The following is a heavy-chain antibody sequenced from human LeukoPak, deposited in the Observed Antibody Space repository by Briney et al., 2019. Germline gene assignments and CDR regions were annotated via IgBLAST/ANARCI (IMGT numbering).Heavy chain of an antibody. CDR1: GGSISSYY. V-gene: IGHV4-59*12. D-gene: IGHD1-26*01. Sequence: SETLSLTCTVSGGSISSYYWTWIRQPPGKGLEWIGYIYYSGSTNYNPSLKSRVTISVDTSKNQFSLKLSSVTAADTAVYYCARGSGSYYDPVFFDYWGQGTLVTVSS. CDR3: ARGSGSYYDPVFFDY. CDR2: IYYSGST. J-gene: IGHJ4*02.